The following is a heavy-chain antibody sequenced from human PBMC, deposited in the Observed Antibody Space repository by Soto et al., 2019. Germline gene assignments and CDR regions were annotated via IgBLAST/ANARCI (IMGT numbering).Heavy chain of an antibody. Sequence: GGSLRLSCAASGFTFSSYSMNWVRQAPGKGLEWVSSISSSSGHIYYADSVKGRCTISRDNAKNSLYLQMNSLRAEDTAVYYCTRHWLATREFDYWGQGTLVTVSS. CDR1: GFTFSSYS. D-gene: IGHD1-26*01. V-gene: IGHV3-21*01. CDR2: ISSSSGHI. J-gene: IGHJ4*02. CDR3: TRHWLATREFDY.